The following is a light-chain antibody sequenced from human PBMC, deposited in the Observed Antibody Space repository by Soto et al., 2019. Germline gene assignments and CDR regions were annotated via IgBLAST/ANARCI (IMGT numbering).Light chain of an antibody. J-gene: IGKJ4*01. Sequence: EIGMTQSPVTLSVSPGEGATLSCRASQTVDNNLAWYQKKPGQAPRLLIFGASTRATGIPARFSGVGSGTEFTLTISSLQSEDFAVYYCQQYNNWPLTFGGGTKVDIK. CDR1: QTVDNN. CDR2: GAS. V-gene: IGKV3-15*01. CDR3: QQYNNWPLT.